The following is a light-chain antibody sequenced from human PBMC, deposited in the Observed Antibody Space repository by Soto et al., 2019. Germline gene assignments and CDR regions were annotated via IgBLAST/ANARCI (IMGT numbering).Light chain of an antibody. CDR3: QQYNSYWT. V-gene: IGKV1-5*01. CDR2: DAS. Sequence: DPQMTQSPSTLSASVGDRVTITCRASESISSWLAWYQQKPGKAPKLLIYDASNLESGVPSRFSGSGSGTEFTLTINSLQPDDFATYYCQQYNSYWTFGQGTKVDI. CDR1: ESISSW. J-gene: IGKJ1*01.